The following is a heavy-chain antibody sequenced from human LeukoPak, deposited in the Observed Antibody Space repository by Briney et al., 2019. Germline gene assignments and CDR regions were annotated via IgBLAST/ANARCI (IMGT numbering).Heavy chain of an antibody. CDR1: GGSFSGYY. Sequence: SETLSLTCAVYGGSFSGYYWSWIRQPPGKGLEWIGEINHSGSTNYNPSLKSRVTISVDTSKNQFSLKLSSVTAADTAVYYCARGPSDYGGPWGQGTMVTVSS. V-gene: IGHV4-34*01. CDR2: INHSGST. CDR3: ARGPSDYGGP. J-gene: IGHJ3*01. D-gene: IGHD4-23*01.